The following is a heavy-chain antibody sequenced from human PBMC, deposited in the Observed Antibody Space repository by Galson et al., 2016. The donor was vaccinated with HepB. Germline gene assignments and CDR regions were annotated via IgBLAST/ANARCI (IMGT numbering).Heavy chain of an antibody. V-gene: IGHV1-3*01. J-gene: IGHJ4*02. CDR2: INAGNGNT. CDR3: ARDGGSGWSRLW. CDR1: GYTFTNYA. Sequence: SVKVSCKASGYTFTNYAMHWVRQAPGQRLEWMGWINAGNGNTKYSQSFQDRVTFTRDTSASTAYMELSSLRSEDTAVYYCARDGGSGWSRLWWGQGTLVAVSS. D-gene: IGHD6-19*01.